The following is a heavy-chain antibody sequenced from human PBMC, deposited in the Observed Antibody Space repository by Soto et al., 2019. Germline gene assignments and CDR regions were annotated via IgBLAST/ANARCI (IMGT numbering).Heavy chain of an antibody. CDR1: GGSISSGAYY. J-gene: IGHJ5*02. CDR3: AMRVNNWFDP. V-gene: IGHV4-31*03. CDR2: IYYSGST. Sequence: SETLSLTCTVSGGSISSGAYYWSWIRQHPGKGLEWIGYIYYSGSTDYNPSLRSRVTISVDTSKNQFSLNLSSVTAADTAVYYGAMRVNNWFDPWGHGPLVTVPS.